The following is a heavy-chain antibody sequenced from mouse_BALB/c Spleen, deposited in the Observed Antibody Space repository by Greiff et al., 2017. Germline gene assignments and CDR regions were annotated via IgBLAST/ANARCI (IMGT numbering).Heavy chain of an antibody. CDR3: ARGHYYGYSYYFDY. D-gene: IGHD1-2*01. V-gene: IGHV1S34*01. CDR2: ISCYNGAT. CDR1: GYSFTGYY. J-gene: IGHJ2*01. Sequence: LVKTGASVKISCKASGYSFTGYYMHWVKQSHGKSLEWIGYISCYNGATSYNQKFKGKATFTVDTSSSTAYMQFNSLTSEDSAVYYCARGHYYGYSYYFDYWGQGTTLTVSS.